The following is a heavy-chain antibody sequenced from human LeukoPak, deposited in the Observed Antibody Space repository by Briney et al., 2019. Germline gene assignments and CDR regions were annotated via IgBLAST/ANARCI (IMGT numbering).Heavy chain of an antibody. CDR2: TSYDGSRK. CDR3: AKDRGSGSSGGEYYFDC. CDR1: GFTFSSYG. Sequence: GGSLRLSCAASGFTFSSYGMHWVRQAPGKGLEWVAVTSYDGSRKYYADSVKGRFTISRDNSKNTLYLQMNSLRAEDTAVYYCAKDRGSGSSGGEYYFDCWGQGTLVTVSS. V-gene: IGHV3-30*18. J-gene: IGHJ4*02. D-gene: IGHD6-6*01.